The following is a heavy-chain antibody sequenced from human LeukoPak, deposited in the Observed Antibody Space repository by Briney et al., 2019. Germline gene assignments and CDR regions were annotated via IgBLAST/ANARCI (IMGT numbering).Heavy chain of an antibody. CDR2: INHSGST. CDR3: ARHTGVQLWNPNWFDP. J-gene: IGHJ5*02. CDR1: GGSFSGYY. V-gene: IGHV4-34*01. D-gene: IGHD5-18*01. Sequence: ASETLSLTCAVYGGSFSGYYWSWIRQPPGKGLEWIGEINHSGSTNYNPSLKSRVTISVDTSKNQFSLKLTSVTAADTAVYYCARHTGVQLWNPNWFDPWGQGTLVTVSS.